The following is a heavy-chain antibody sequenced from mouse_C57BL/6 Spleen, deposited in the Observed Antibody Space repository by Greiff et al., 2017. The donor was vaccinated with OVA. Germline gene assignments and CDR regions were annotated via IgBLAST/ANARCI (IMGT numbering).Heavy chain of an antibody. J-gene: IGHJ1*03. CDR1: GFNIKDYY. Sequence: EVQLQQSGAELVRPGASVKLSCTASGFNIKDYYMHWVKQRPEQGLEWIGRIDPEDGDTEYAPKFQGKATMTADTSSNTAYLQLSRLTSEDTAVYYCTTNYYGSSTSYWYFDVWGTGTTVTVSS. V-gene: IGHV14-1*01. CDR2: IDPEDGDT. CDR3: TTNYYGSSTSYWYFDV. D-gene: IGHD1-1*01.